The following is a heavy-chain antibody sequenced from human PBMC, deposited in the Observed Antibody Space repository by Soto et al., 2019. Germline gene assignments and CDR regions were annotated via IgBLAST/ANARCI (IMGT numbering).Heavy chain of an antibody. CDR2: IKSKTDGGTT. Sequence: PGGSLRLSCAASGFTFSNAWMNWVRQAPGKGLEWVGRIKSKTDGGTTDYDAPVKGRFTISRDDSKNTLYLQMNSLKTEDTALYYCTTFPAYCGGDCYSGEGGYYYGMDVWGQGTTVTVSS. V-gene: IGHV3-15*07. CDR1: GFTFSNAW. CDR3: TTFPAYCGGDCYSGEGGYYYGMDV. J-gene: IGHJ6*02. D-gene: IGHD2-21*02.